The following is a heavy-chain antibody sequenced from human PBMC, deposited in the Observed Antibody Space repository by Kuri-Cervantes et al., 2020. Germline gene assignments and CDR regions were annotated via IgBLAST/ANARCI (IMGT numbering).Heavy chain of an antibody. CDR1: GYTFTSYD. D-gene: IGHD3-16*02. V-gene: IGHV1-8*01. Sequence: ASVKVSCKASGYTFTSYDINWVRLATGQGLEWMGWMNPNSGNTGYAQKFQGRVTMTRNTSISTAYMELSSLRSEDTAVYYCARAIGMGTYYYYGMDVWGQGTTVTVSS. J-gene: IGHJ6*02. CDR2: MNPNSGNT. CDR3: ARAIGMGTYYYYGMDV.